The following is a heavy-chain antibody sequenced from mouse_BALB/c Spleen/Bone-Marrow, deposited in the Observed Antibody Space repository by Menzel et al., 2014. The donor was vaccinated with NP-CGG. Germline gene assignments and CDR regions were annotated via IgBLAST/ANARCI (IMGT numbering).Heavy chain of an antibody. Sequence: DVQLQESGPGLVKPSQSLSLPCTLTGYSITSDYAWNWIRQFPGDKLEWMGYISYSGTTNYNPSLKSRISITRDTSKNQFFLQLNSVTAEDTATYYCARAYGNYAFVYWGQGTLVTVSA. CDR2: ISYSGTT. CDR3: ARAYGNYAFVY. J-gene: IGHJ3*01. V-gene: IGHV3-2*02. CDR1: GYSITSDYA. D-gene: IGHD2-1*01.